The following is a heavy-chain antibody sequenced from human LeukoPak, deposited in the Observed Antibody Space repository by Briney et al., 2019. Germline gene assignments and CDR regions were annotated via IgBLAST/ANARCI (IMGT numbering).Heavy chain of an antibody. J-gene: IGHJ6*02. D-gene: IGHD3-10*01. Sequence: ASVKVSCKASGYTFTSYDINWVRQATGQGLEWMGWMNPNSGNTGYAQKFQGRVTMTRNTSISTAYMELSSLRPEDTAVYYCARGGALLWFGELFFAGVFESPRAYYYYGMDVWGQGTTVTVSS. CDR2: MNPNSGNT. CDR1: GYTFTSYD. V-gene: IGHV1-8*01. CDR3: ARGGALLWFGELFFAGVFESPRAYYYYGMDV.